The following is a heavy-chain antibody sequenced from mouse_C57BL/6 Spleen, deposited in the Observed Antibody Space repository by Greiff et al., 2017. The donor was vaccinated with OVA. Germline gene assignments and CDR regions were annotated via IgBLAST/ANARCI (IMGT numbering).Heavy chain of an antibody. D-gene: IGHD2-13*01. Sequence: EVHLVEPEGGFVQPGSSMKLSCTASGFTFSDYYMAWVRQVPEKGLEWVANINYDGSSTYYLQSLKSRFIISRDNAKNILYLQMSSLTSEDTAAYYCARGGGDYESAMGYWGQGTSVTVSS. CDR3: ARGGGDYESAMGY. J-gene: IGHJ4*01. CDR2: INYDGSST. V-gene: IGHV5-16*01. CDR1: GFTFSDYY.